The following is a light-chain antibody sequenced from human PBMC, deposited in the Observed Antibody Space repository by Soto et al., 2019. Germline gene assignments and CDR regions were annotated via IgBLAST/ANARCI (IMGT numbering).Light chain of an antibody. CDR1: SSDVGGYNF. Sequence: QSALTQPASVSGSPGQSITIYCTGTSSDVGGYNFVSWYQQYPGKAPKLMIYEVSNRPSGVSNRFSGSKSGNTASLTISGLQAEDEADYYCNSYTSTSTLVFGTGTKSPS. V-gene: IGLV2-14*01. CDR2: EVS. J-gene: IGLJ1*01. CDR3: NSYTSTSTLV.